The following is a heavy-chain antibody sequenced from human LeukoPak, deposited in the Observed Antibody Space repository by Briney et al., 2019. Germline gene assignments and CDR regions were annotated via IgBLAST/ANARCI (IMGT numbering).Heavy chain of an antibody. Sequence: QSGGSLRLSCAASGFTFSSYAMSWVRQAPGKGLEWVAGISYDGRNTYYADSVKGRFTVSRDKLRNTLYVQMISLRGEDTAVYYCARAQGVYGIPGYYYMDVWGKGTTVIVSS. CDR2: ISYDGRNT. V-gene: IGHV3-30*04. J-gene: IGHJ6*03. CDR3: ARAQGVYGIPGYYYMDV. D-gene: IGHD6-13*01. CDR1: GFTFSSYA.